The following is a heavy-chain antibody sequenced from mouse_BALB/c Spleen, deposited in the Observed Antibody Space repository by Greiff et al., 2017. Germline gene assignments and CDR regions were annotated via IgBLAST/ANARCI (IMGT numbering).Heavy chain of an antibody. J-gene: IGHJ3*01. V-gene: IGHV3-2*02. Sequence: EVKLQESGPGLVKPSQSLSLTCTVTGYSITSDYAWNWIRQFPGNKLEWMGYISYSGSTSYNPSLKSRISITRDTSKNQFFLQLNSVTTEDTATYYCANYDGAWFAYWGQGTLVTVSA. D-gene: IGHD2-4*01. CDR2: ISYSGST. CDR1: GYSITSDYA. CDR3: ANYDGAWFAY.